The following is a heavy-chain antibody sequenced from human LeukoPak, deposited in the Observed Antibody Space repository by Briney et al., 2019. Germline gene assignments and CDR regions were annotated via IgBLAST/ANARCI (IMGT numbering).Heavy chain of an antibody. Sequence: SETLSLTCTVSGGSISNYYWSWVRRPPGKGLEWIGYIYYSGSTLYNPSLKSRVTISVDTSKNQFSLKLSSVTDADTAVYYCARFAFGGVNFDYWGQGTLVTVSS. CDR1: GGSISNYY. J-gene: IGHJ4*02. V-gene: IGHV4-59*01. CDR2: IYYSGST. CDR3: ARFAFGGVNFDY. D-gene: IGHD3-16*01.